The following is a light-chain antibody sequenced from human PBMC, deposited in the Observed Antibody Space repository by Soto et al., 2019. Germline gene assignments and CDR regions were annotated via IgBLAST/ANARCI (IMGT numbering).Light chain of an antibody. J-gene: IGLJ1*01. V-gene: IGLV2-14*01. Sequence: QSALTQPASVSGSPGQSITISCTGTSSDVGGYNYVSWYQQQSGKAPTLIIHEVSYRPSGVSNRFSGSKSGNTASLTISGLQAEDEADYYCDSYTSSRAYVFGIGTKVTVL. CDR3: DSYTSSRAYV. CDR2: EVS. CDR1: SSDVGGYNY.